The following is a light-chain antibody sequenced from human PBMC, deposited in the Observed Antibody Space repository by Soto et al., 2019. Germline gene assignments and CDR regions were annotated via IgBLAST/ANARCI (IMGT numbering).Light chain of an antibody. CDR1: SSDVGGYNY. CDR3: SSYTSSGTLYV. V-gene: IGLV2-14*01. Sequence: QSALTQPAAVSGSPGQSITISCTGTSSDVGGYNYVSWYQQHPGKAPKLMIYEVSNRPSGVSNRFSGSKSGNTASLTISGLPAEDEADYYCSSYTSSGTLYVFGTGTKLTVL. CDR2: EVS. J-gene: IGLJ1*01.